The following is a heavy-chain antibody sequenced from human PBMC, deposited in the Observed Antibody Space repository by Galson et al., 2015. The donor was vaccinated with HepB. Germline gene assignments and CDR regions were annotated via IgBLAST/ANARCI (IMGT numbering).Heavy chain of an antibody. CDR3: ARRMYGSGRTDAFDI. CDR1: GYSFTSYW. D-gene: IGHD3-10*01. V-gene: IGHV5-51*03. J-gene: IGHJ3*02. CDR2: IYPGDSDT. Sequence: QSGAEVKKPGESLKISCKGSGYSFTSYWIGWVRQMPGKGLEWMGIIYPGDSDTRYSPSFQGQVTISADKSISTAYLQWSSLKASDTAMYYCARRMYGSGRTDAFDIWGQGTMVTVSS.